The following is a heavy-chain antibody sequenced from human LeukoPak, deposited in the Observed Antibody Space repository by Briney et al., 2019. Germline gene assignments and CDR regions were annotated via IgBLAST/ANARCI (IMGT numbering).Heavy chain of an antibody. CDR3: AKDPGYSGYDHFDY. J-gene: IGHJ4*02. V-gene: IGHV3-30*02. CDR2: IQFDGSSK. CDR1: GFTFGSYG. D-gene: IGHD5-12*01. Sequence: PGGSLRLSCAASGFTFGSYGMHWVRQAPGKGLEWVAFIQFDGSSKYYADSVKGRFTISRDNSKNTLYLQMNSLRAEDTAVYYCAKDPGYSGYDHFDYWGQGTLVTVSS.